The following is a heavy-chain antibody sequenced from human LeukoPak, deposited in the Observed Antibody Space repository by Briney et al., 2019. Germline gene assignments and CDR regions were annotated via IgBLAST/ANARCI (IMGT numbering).Heavy chain of an antibody. Sequence: GGSLRLSCAASGFTFSSYWMHWVRQAPGKGLVWVSRINSDGSTTTYADSVKGRFTISRDNAKNTLFLQMNSLRAEDTAVYYCARSVYYYYYMDVWGKGTTVTISS. CDR1: GFTFSSYW. CDR3: ARSVYYYYYMDV. J-gene: IGHJ6*03. V-gene: IGHV3-74*01. CDR2: INSDGSTT.